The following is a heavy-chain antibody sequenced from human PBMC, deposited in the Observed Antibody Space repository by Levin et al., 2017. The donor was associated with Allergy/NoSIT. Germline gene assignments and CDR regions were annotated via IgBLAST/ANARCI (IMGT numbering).Heavy chain of an antibody. CDR2: ISSDGSTT. D-gene: IGHD5-18*01. Sequence: PGGSLRLSCAVSGFTFSTYAMHWVRQAPGKGLEWVAFISSDGSTTFYANSMKGRFTISRDNSKSTLHLQLNTLRAEDTAVYYCARDLYTAFVLDYWGQGTLVTVSS. CDR1: GFTFSTYA. J-gene: IGHJ4*02. CDR3: ARDLYTAFVLDY. V-gene: IGHV3-30-3*01.